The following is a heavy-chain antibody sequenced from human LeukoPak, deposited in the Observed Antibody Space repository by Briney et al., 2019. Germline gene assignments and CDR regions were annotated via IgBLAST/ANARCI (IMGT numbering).Heavy chain of an antibody. J-gene: IGHJ4*02. CDR3: ARGKFSVGWLQSTGDY. D-gene: IGHD5-24*01. V-gene: IGHV1-8*01. CDR2: MNANSGNT. CDR1: GYTFTSYD. Sequence: ASVKVSCKASGYTFTSYDINWVRQATGQGLEWMGWMNANSGNTGYAQKFQGRVTMTRNTSISTAYMELSSLRSEDTAVYYCARGKFSVGWLQSTGDYWGQGTLVTVSS.